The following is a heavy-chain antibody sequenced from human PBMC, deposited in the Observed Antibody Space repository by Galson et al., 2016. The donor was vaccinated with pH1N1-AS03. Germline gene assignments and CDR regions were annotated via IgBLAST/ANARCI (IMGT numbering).Heavy chain of an antibody. CDR3: AREPWGSTQGEY. V-gene: IGHV3-53*01. D-gene: IGHD3-16*01. J-gene: IGHJ4*02. CDR2: IYGGGDT. CDR1: GFTINNNY. Sequence: SLRLSCAASGFTINNNYMSWVRQAPGKGLEWVSVIYGGGDTFYADSVQGRFTIPRDNSKNPLYLQMNSLRVEDTAVYYCAREPWGSTQGEYWGQGTLVPVSS.